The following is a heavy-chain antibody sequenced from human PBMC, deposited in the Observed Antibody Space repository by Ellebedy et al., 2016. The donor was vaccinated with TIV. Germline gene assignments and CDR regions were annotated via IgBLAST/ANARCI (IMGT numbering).Heavy chain of an antibody. CDR1: GYTFTSYY. CDR3: ARGDKYYYDSSGYYYTY. V-gene: IGHV1-46*01. CDR2: INPSGGSS. Sequence: ASVKASCKASGYTFTSYYMYWVRQAPGQGLEWMGIINPSGGSSNYAQKFQGRVTMTRDTSTSTVCMELSSLRSEDTAVYYCARGDKYYYDSSGYYYTYWGQGTLVTVSS. J-gene: IGHJ4*02. D-gene: IGHD3-22*01.